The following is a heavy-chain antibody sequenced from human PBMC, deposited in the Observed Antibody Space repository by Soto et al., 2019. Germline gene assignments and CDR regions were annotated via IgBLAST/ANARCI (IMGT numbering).Heavy chain of an antibody. D-gene: IGHD6-19*01. CDR2: ISGSGGST. V-gene: IGHV3-23*01. J-gene: IGHJ4*02. CDR1: GFTFSSYA. CDR3: AKGYSSGWYPDY. Sequence: VGSLRLSCAASGFTFSSYAMSWVRQAPGKGLEWVSAISGSGGSTYYADSVKGRFTISRDNSKNTLYLQMNSLRAEDTAVYYCAKGYSSGWYPDYWGQGTLVTVSS.